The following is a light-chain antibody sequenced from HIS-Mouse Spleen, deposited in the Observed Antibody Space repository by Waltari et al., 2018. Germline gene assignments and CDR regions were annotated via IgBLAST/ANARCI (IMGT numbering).Light chain of an antibody. CDR3: SSYTSSSTWV. Sequence: QSALTQPASVSGSPGQSITISCSGTSSDVGGYNYVSWYQQHPGKAPKLMIYDASNRPAGVSNPFSGSKSGNTASLTSSGLQAEDEADYYCSSYTSSSTWVFGGGTKLTVL. V-gene: IGLV2-14*03. CDR1: SSDVGGYNY. CDR2: DAS. J-gene: IGLJ3*02.